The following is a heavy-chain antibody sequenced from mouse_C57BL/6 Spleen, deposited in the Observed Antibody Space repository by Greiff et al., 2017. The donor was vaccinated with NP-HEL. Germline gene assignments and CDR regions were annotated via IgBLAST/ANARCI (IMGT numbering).Heavy chain of an antibody. D-gene: IGHD2-4*01. J-gene: IGHJ2*01. Sequence: VQRVESGPGLVKPSQSLSLTCSVTGYSITSGYYWNWIRQFPGNKLEWMGYISYDGSNNYNPSLKNRISITRDTSKNQFFLKLNSVTTEDTATYYCARVYYDYDEYFDYWGQGTTLTVSS. CDR3: ARVYYDYDEYFDY. CDR1: GYSITSGYY. V-gene: IGHV3-6*01. CDR2: ISYDGSN.